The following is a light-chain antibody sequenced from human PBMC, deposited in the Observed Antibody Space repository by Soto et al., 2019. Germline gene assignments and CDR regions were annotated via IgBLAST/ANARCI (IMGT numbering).Light chain of an antibody. J-gene: IGKJ1*01. V-gene: IGKV1-5*01. CDR3: QQYNSYSEA. CDR2: DIS. CDR1: QSISDW. Sequence: DIQMTQSPSTLSASVGDRVTITCRASQSISDWLAWYQQKPGKAPKLLIYDISNLEIGVPSRFSGSGSGTEFTLTISSLQPDDFATYYCQQYNSYSEAFGQGTKVDIK.